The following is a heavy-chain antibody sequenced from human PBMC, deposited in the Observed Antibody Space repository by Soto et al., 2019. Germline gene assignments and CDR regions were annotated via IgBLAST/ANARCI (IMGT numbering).Heavy chain of an antibody. CDR2: IKTKGEGVTM. V-gene: IGHV3-15*07. CDR1: VLTFSHAW. D-gene: IGHD7-27*01. J-gene: IGHJ4*02. Sequence: EVQRVDSVLGFVKPGGSLKLSCVGSVLTFSHAWMTWVRQAPGKGLALVGRIKTKGEGVTMQYAAPVKGRFSVSRDDSEITLSLHMSSLHSEDTAMYYCGADLPGVMTNWGFAYWGQGNLVTVSS. CDR3: GADLPGVMTNWGFAY.